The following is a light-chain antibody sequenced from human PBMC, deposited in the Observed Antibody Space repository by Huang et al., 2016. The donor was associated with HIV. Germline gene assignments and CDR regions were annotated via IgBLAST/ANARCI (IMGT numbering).Light chain of an antibody. CDR2: AAS. CDR3: QQSDSTPYT. J-gene: IGKJ2*01. Sequence: DIQMTQSPSSLSASVGDRVTISCRSSQRFSSSLNWYQQRPGKAPKLLIYAASSLQSGVPSRFSGSGSGTDFSLTINSLQPEDFATYYCQQSDSTPYTFGQGTKLEIK. V-gene: IGKV1-39*01. CDR1: QRFSSS.